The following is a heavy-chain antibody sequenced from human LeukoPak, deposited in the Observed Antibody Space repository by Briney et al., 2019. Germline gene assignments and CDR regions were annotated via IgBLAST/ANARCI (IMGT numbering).Heavy chain of an antibody. D-gene: IGHD6-13*01. V-gene: IGHV4-59*04. CDR1: GGSISSYY. CDR3: AKCITSAGTYWFDP. J-gene: IGHJ5*02. CDR2: IYYSGST. Sequence: SETLSLTCTVSGGSISSYYWSWIRQPPGKGLEWIGYIYYSGSTYYNPSLKSRVTISVDTSKNQFSLKLSSVTAADTAVYYCAKCITSAGTYWFDPWGQGTLVTVSS.